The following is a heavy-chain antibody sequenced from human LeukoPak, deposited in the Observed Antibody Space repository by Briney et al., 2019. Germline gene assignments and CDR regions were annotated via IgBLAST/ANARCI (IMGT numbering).Heavy chain of an antibody. D-gene: IGHD5-18*01. Sequence: GGSLRLSCAASGFTFSSYAMHWVRQAPGKGLEWVTVISYDGSNRYYADSVKGRFTISRDNSKNTVYVQMNSLRAEDTAVHFCARGRNVDTSMVNDYWGQGTLVTVSS. CDR2: ISYDGSNR. CDR1: GFTFSSYA. J-gene: IGHJ4*02. V-gene: IGHV3-30*04. CDR3: ARGRNVDTSMVNDY.